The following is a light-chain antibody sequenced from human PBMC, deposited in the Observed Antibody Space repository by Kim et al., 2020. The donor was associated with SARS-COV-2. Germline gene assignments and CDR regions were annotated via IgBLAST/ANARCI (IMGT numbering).Light chain of an antibody. J-gene: IGLJ3*02. V-gene: IGLV2-14*04. CDR1: SSDVGVDTY. CDR2: DVS. CDR3: SSYTSSSTWV. Sequence: GQPITISCPDPSSDVGVDTYVSSYPQHPGKAPSLMIYDVSTRPSGVSTRFSGSKSGDTASLPISGLQAEDEADYSCSSYTSSSTWVFGGGTQLTVL.